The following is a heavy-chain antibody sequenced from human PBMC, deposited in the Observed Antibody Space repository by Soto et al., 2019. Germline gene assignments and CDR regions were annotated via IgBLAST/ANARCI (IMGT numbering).Heavy chain of an antibody. D-gene: IGHD2-2*01. CDR1: GFTFSSFA. CDR2: ISHDGSKK. J-gene: IGHJ4*02. CDR3: ATTWEYCISIACRPWA. V-gene: IGHV3-30-3*01. Sequence: QVQLVESGGGVVQPGRSLRLSCAASGFTFSSFALHWARQAPGGGLEWVAVISHDGSKKYIADSLKGRFTISGDNSKNXLYLEMDSLRDEDTAVYYCATTWEYCISIACRPWAWGQGTLVTVSS.